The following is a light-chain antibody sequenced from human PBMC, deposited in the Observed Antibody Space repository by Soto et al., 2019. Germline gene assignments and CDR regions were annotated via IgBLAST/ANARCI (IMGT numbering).Light chain of an antibody. V-gene: IGKV3-11*01. Sequence: EIVLTQSPATLSLSPGERATLSCRASQSIGSYSAWYQQKPGQAPRLLIYDASNRATGIPARFSGSGSGTDFTLTISSLEPEDFAVYYCQQRSNWPGFTFGPGTTVDVK. J-gene: IGKJ3*01. CDR1: QSIGSY. CDR3: QQRSNWPGFT. CDR2: DAS.